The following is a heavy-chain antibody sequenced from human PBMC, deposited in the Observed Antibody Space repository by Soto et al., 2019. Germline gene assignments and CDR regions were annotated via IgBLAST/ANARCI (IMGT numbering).Heavy chain of an antibody. CDR1: GFTFSSYA. CDR3: AKTGEYSSSSFRGGLDY. D-gene: IGHD6-6*01. Sequence: SLRLSCAASGFTFSSYAMSWVRQAPGKGLEWVSAISGSGGSTYYADSVKGRFTISRDNSKNTLYLQMNSLRAEDTAVYYCAKTGEYSSSSFRGGLDYWGQGTLVTVSS. V-gene: IGHV3-23*01. J-gene: IGHJ4*02. CDR2: ISGSGGST.